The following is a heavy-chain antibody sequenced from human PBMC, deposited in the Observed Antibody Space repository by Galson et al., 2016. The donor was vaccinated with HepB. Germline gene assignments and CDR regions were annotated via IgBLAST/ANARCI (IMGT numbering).Heavy chain of an antibody. V-gene: IGHV4-59*01. CDR3: ARSYGGYAFDI. J-gene: IGHJ3*02. D-gene: IGHD4-23*01. Sequence: SETLSLTCTVSGGSISPYFWSWIRLPPGKGLEWIAYIYFSGTTNYNPSLKSRVTISLDTSKGQFSLKVTSVTATDSAVYYCARSYGGYAFDIWGQGTMVTVSS. CDR2: IYFSGTT. CDR1: GGSISPYF.